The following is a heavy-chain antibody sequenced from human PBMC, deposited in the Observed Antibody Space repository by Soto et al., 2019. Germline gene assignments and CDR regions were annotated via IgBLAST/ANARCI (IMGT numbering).Heavy chain of an antibody. J-gene: IGHJ6*02. V-gene: IGHV4-4*02. D-gene: IGHD2-2*01. CDR3: ARGNRMIVPAATGYYYGMDV. Sequence: SETLSLTCAVSGGSISSSNWWSWVRQPPGKGLEWIGEIYHSGSTNYNPSLKSRVTISVDKSKNQFSLKLISVTAADTAVYYCARGNRMIVPAATGYYYGMDVWGQGTTVSVSS. CDR1: GGSISSSNW. CDR2: IYHSGST.